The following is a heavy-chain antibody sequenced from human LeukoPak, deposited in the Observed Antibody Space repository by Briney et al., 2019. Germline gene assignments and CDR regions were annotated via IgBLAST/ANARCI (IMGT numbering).Heavy chain of an antibody. Sequence: GGSLRLSCAASGFTFSSYEMNWVRQAPGKGLEWVSYISSSGSTIYYADSVKGRFTISRDNAKNPLYLQMNSLRAEDTAVYYCAGVRIPLTWDSWGQGTLVTVSS. CDR2: ISSSGSTI. CDR3: AGVRIPLTWDS. V-gene: IGHV3-48*03. D-gene: IGHD1-26*01. J-gene: IGHJ5*02. CDR1: GFTFSSYE.